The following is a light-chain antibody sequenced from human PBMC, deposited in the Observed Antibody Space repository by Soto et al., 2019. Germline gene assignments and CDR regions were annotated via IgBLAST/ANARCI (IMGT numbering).Light chain of an antibody. V-gene: IGKV1D-13*01. Sequence: AIQLTQSPSSLSAFVGDRVTITCRASQGISSALAWYQQKPGKVPKLLIYDASSLESGVPSRFSGSGSGTDFTLTISTLQPEDFASYYCQQFRNYPLTFGGGTKVEIK. CDR1: QGISSA. CDR2: DAS. J-gene: IGKJ4*01. CDR3: QQFRNYPLT.